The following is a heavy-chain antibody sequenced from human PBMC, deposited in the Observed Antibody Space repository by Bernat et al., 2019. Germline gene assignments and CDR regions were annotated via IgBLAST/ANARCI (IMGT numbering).Heavy chain of an antibody. CDR3: ARGPPIVVVPAAGYYYMDV. CDR1: GGSFSGYY. V-gene: IGHV4-34*01. CDR2: INHSGST. J-gene: IGHJ6*03. D-gene: IGHD2-2*01. Sequence: QVQLQQWGTGLFKPSETLSLTCAVYGGSFSGYYWTWIRQPPGKGLQWIGEINHSGSTTYNPSLRSRVTISVDTSKNQFSLRLNSVTAADTAVYYCARGPPIVVVPAAGYYYMDVWDKGTTVTVSS.